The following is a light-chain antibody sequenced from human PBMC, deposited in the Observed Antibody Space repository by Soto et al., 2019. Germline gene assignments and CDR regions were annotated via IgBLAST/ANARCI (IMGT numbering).Light chain of an antibody. CDR2: SAS. J-gene: IGKJ4*01. CDR3: QQYDNWPLF. Sequence: EIVMTQSPGFLSVSPGERVTLSCRASHSINRNLAWYQQKPGQGPRLLIYSASTRAAGIPPRFSGRGSGTEFTLSISSLQSEDVAVYYCQQYDNWPLFFGGGTKVGSK. V-gene: IGKV3-15*01. CDR1: HSINRN.